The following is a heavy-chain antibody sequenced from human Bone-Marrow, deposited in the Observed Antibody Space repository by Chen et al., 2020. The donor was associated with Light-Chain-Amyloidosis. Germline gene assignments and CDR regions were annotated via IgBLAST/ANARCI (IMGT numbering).Heavy chain of an antibody. Sequence: QLQLQESGPELAKPSETLSLTCKVSGGSVSSRGFYWGWIRQSPGKGLEWIASISFSGNTYYNPSLKSRVTISIDTSKNQFSMKVTSVTAADTALYYCAVLLDNSYASTWGQGTLVTVSS. V-gene: IGHV4-39*01. J-gene: IGHJ5*02. CDR2: ISFSGNT. CDR3: AVLLDNSYAST. D-gene: IGHD3-16*01. CDR1: GGSVSSRGFY.